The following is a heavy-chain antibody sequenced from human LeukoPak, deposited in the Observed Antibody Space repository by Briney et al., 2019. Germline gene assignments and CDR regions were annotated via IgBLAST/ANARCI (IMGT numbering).Heavy chain of an antibody. CDR3: ARDLMVRGRFGFDP. Sequence: GGSLRLSCAASGFTFSSYSMNWVRQAPGKGLEWVSSISSSSSYIYYADSVKVPFTISRDNAKNSLYLQMNSLRAEDTAVYYCARDLMVRGRFGFDPWGQGTLVTVSS. D-gene: IGHD3-10*01. V-gene: IGHV3-21*01. J-gene: IGHJ5*02. CDR1: GFTFSSYS. CDR2: ISSSSSYI.